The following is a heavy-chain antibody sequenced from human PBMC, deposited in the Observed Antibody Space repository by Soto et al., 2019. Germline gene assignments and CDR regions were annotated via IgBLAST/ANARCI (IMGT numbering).Heavy chain of an antibody. D-gene: IGHD2-21*02. CDR1: GFTFSDYY. Sequence: GGSLRLSCVASGFTFSDYYMSWIRQAPGKGLEWVSYISSSSSYTNYADSVKGRFTISRDNAKNSLYLQMNSLRAEDTAVYYCARTAEGQDDYWGQGTLVTVSS. J-gene: IGHJ4*02. CDR3: ARTAEGQDDY. V-gene: IGHV3-11*06. CDR2: ISSSSSYT.